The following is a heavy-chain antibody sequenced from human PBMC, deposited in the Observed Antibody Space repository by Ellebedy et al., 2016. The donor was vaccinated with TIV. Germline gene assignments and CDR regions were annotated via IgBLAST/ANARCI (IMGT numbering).Heavy chain of an antibody. V-gene: IGHV4-39*07. J-gene: IGHJ6*02. CDR3: ARDISIAAGYYYYGMDV. CDR2: IYYSGST. CDR1: GGSISSSSYY. Sequence: SETLSLTXTVSGGSISSSSYYWGWIRQPPGKGLEWIGSIYYSGSTYYNPSLKSRVTISVDTSKNQFSLKLSSVTAADTAVYYCARDISIAAGYYYYGMDVWGQGTTVTVSS. D-gene: IGHD6-6*01.